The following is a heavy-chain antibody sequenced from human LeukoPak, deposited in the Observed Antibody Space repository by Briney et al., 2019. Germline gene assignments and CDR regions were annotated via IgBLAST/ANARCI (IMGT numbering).Heavy chain of an antibody. CDR2: ISWNSGSI. D-gene: IGHD6-6*01. CDR1: GFTFDDYA. Sequence: SLRLSCAASGFTFDDYAMHWVRQAPGKGLEWVSGISWNSGSIGYADSVKGRFTISRDNAKNSLYLQTNSLRAEDTALYYCAKGYSSSSLSLFDYWGQGTLVTVSS. J-gene: IGHJ4*02. V-gene: IGHV3-9*01. CDR3: AKGYSSSSLSLFDY.